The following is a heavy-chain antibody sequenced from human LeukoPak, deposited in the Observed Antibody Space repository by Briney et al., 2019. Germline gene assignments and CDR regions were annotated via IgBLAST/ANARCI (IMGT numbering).Heavy chain of an antibody. Sequence: PGGSLRLSCAASGFIFSSYAMSWVRQAPGKGREWVSGISGSGGSTYYVDSVKGRFTISRDNSKNTLYLQMNSLRAEDTAVYYCAKLPVTTGWAAFDIWGQGTMVTVSS. CDR2: ISGSGGST. CDR3: AKLPVTTGWAAFDI. CDR1: GFIFSSYA. J-gene: IGHJ3*02. V-gene: IGHV3-23*01. D-gene: IGHD4-17*01.